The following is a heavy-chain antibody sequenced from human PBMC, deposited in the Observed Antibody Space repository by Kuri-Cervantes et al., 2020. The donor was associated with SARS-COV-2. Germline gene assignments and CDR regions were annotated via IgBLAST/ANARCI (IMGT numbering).Heavy chain of an antibody. Sequence: SETLSLTCTVSGGTISSYYWSWIRQPPGKGLEWIGEINHSGGTNYNPSLKSRVTISVDTSKSQFSLKLSSVTAADTAVYYCARGGGGYILRGKDFDYWGQGALVTVSS. J-gene: IGHJ4*02. CDR1: GGTISSYY. D-gene: IGHD5-12*01. V-gene: IGHV4-34*01. CDR2: INHSGGT. CDR3: ARGGGGYILRGKDFDY.